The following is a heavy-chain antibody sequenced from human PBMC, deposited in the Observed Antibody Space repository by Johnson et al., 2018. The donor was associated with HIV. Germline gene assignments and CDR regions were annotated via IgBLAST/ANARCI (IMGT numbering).Heavy chain of an antibody. D-gene: IGHD3-22*01. Sequence: VQLVESGGGLVQPGGSLRLSCAASGFTFVSYAMSWVRQAPGKGLEWVSIISGSGGITYHADSVKGRFTISRDNSKNTLYLQMKSLRAEDTAVYYCAKDFHYYDSSGFNDALDIWGQGTMVTVSS. J-gene: IGHJ3*02. CDR3: AKDFHYYDSSGFNDALDI. CDR2: ISGSGGIT. CDR1: GFTFVSYA. V-gene: IGHV3-23*04.